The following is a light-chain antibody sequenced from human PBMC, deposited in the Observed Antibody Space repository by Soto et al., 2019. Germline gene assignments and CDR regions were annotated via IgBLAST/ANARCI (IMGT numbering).Light chain of an antibody. CDR3: QQANSFPIT. CDR2: ASS. V-gene: IGKV1-12*01. Sequence: DIQMTQSPSPVSASVGDRVTITCRASQDILSWLAWYQQKPGEAPRLLIYASSNLQSGVPSRFSGSGSGTDSTLTISSLQPEDFATYYSQQANSFPITFGPGTRLDIK. CDR1: QDILSW. J-gene: IGKJ3*01.